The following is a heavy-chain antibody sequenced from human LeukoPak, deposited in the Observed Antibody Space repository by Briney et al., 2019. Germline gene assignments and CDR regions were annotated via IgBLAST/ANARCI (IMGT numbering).Heavy chain of an antibody. D-gene: IGHD5-24*01. Sequence: SVTVSCKASVGTFSSYAISWVGQAPGQGLAWMGRIIPIFGKANYAHKFQGRVTITTDESTSTAYMELGSLRSEDTVVYYCADTGRLRDGCRQFEYFQHGGQGTRVTVSS. V-gene: IGHV1-69*05. CDR1: VGTFSSYA. J-gene: IGHJ1*01. CDR2: IIPIFGKA. CDR3: ADTGRLRDGCRQFEYFQH.